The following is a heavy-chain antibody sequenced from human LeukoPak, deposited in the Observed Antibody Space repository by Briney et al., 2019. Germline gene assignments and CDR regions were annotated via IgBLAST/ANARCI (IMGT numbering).Heavy chain of an antibody. CDR3: AKDPGNIVVVPAAYWFDP. CDR2: IRYDGSNK. V-gene: IGHV3-30*02. D-gene: IGHD2-2*01. J-gene: IGHJ5*02. CDR1: GFTFSSYG. Sequence: GGSLRLSCAASGFTFSSYGMHWVRQAPGKGLEWVAFIRYDGSNKYYADSVKGRFTISRDNSKNTLYLQMNSLRAEDTAVYYCAKDPGNIVVVPAAYWFDPWGQGTLVTVSS.